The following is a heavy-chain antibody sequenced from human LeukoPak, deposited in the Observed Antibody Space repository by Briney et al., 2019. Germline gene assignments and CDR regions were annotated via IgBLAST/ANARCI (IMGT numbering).Heavy chain of an antibody. Sequence: GRSLRLSCAASGFTFDDYAMHWVRQAPGKGLEWVSGISWNSGSIGYADSVKGRFTISRDNSKNTLYLQMNSLRAEDTAVYYCARVPYYDFWSGSHYFDYWGQGTLVTVSS. CDR2: ISWNSGSI. CDR3: ARVPYYDFWSGSHYFDY. V-gene: IGHV3-9*01. D-gene: IGHD3-3*01. CDR1: GFTFDDYA. J-gene: IGHJ4*02.